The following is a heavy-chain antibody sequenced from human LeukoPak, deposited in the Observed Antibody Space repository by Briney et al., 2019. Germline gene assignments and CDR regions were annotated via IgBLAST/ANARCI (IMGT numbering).Heavy chain of an antibody. D-gene: IGHD2-15*01. V-gene: IGHV3-23*01. CDR1: GFTFSSYG. CDR3: AKDQVLVVVAGYMDV. CDR2: ISGSGGST. J-gene: IGHJ6*03. Sequence: SGGTLRLSCAATGFTFSSYGMSWVRQAPGKGLEWVSAISGSGGSTYYADSVKGRFTISRDNSKNTLYLQMNSLRAEDTAVYYCAKDQVLVVVAGYMDVWGKGTTVTVSS.